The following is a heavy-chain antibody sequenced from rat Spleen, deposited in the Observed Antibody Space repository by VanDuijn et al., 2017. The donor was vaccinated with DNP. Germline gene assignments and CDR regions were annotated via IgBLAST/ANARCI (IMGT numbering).Heavy chain of an antibody. V-gene: IGHV5-27*01. Sequence: EVQLVESGGGLVQPGRSLKLSCVASGFTFSNYGMAWVRLAPKKGLEWVASITASGGGFSYRDSVKGRFTISRDNAKSTLYLQMDTLRSEDTATYYCTYGWFPYWGQGTLVTVSS. D-gene: IGHD1-11*01. CDR2: ITASGGGF. CDR3: TYGWFPY. J-gene: IGHJ3*01. CDR1: GFTFSNYG.